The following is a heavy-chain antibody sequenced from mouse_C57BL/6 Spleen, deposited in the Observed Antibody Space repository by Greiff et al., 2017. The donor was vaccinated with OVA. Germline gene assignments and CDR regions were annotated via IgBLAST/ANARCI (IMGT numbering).Heavy chain of an antibody. CDR2: LYWDDDK. D-gene: IGHD1-1*01. CDR1: GFSLSTSGMG. V-gene: IGHV8-12*01. J-gene: IGHJ1*03. CDR3: ARHYGSSYWYFDV. Sequence: QVTLKVSGPGILQSSQTLSLTCSFSGFSLSTSGMGVSWIRQPSGKGLEWLAHLYWDDDKCYNPSMKSRLTISTDTSRNQVFLKITSVDTAETATYYGARHYGSSYWYFDVWGTGTTVTVSA.